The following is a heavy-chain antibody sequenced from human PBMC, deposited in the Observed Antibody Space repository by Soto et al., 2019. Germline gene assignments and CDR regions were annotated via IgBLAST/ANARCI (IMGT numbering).Heavy chain of an antibody. J-gene: IGHJ4*02. CDR3: ARRYSSSFDY. D-gene: IGHD6-13*01. V-gene: IGHV4-34*01. CDR1: GGSSSGYY. CDR2: INHSGST. Sequence: PSETLSLTCPVYGGSSSGYYWTWIRQPPGKGLEWIGEINHSGSTNYNPSLKSRATISVDTSKNILSLKLSSVTAADTAVYYCARRYSSSFDYWGQRTLVTVSS.